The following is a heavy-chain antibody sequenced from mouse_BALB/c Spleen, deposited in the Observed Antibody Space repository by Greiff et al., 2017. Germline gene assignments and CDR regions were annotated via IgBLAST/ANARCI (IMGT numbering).Heavy chain of an antibody. J-gene: IGHJ4*01. V-gene: IGHV1S81*02. CDR3: TRPGRRDAMDY. CDR1: GYTFTSYY. CDR2: INPSNGGT. Sequence: VKLVESGAELVKPGASVKLSCKASGYTFTSYYMYWVKQRPGQGLEWIGEINPSNGGTNFNEKFKSKATLTVDKSSSTAYMQLSSLTSEDSAVYYCTRPGRRDAMDYWGQGTSVTVSS. D-gene: IGHD2-12*01.